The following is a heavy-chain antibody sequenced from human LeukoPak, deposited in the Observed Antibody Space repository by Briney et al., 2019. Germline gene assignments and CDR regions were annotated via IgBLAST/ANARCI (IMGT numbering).Heavy chain of an antibody. J-gene: IGHJ3*02. D-gene: IGHD5-24*01. CDR3: AKDQGGRWLQLGAFDI. CDR2: INGDGTST. Sequence: PGGSLRLSCAASGFTFSSYWMHWVRQAPGKGLVWLSRINGDGTSTNYADSVRGRFTISRDNAENTLYLQMNSLRAEDSAVYYCAKDQGGRWLQLGAFDIWGQGTMVTVSS. CDR1: GFTFSSYW. V-gene: IGHV3-74*01.